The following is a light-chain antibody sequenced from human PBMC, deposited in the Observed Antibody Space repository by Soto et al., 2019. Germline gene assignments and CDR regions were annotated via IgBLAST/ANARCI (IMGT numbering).Light chain of an antibody. Sequence: QSALTQPPSASGSPGQSVTISCTGTSSAIGGYNSVSWYQQHPGKAPRLMIYEVNKRPSGVPDRFSGSKSGYTSSLTVSGLQTEDEAFYYCSSSAGIYHYLVFGGGTKVTVL. CDR1: SSAIGGYNS. J-gene: IGLJ3*02. CDR3: SSSAGIYHYLV. CDR2: EVN. V-gene: IGLV2-8*01.